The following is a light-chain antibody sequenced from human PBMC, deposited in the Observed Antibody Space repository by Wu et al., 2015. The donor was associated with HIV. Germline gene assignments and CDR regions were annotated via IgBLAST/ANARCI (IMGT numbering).Light chain of an antibody. CDR1: QDISNY. CDR2: DAS. CDR3: QQTYSTPHT. V-gene: IGKV1-33*01. J-gene: IGKJ1*01. Sequence: DIQMTQSPSSLSASVGDRVTITCQASQDISNYLNWYQQKPGKAPKLLIYDASNLETGVPSRFSGSGSGTDFTFTISSLQPEDFATYYCQQTYSTPHTFGQGTKVE.